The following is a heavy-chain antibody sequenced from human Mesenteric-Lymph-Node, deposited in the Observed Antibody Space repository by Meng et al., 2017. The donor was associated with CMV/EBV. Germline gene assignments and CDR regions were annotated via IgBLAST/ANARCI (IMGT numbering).Heavy chain of an antibody. CDR3: ARVGAAAGTGDY. J-gene: IGHJ4*02. Sequence: LSLTCAASGFTFSSYSMNWVRQAPGKGLEWVSSISSSSSYIYYADSVKGRFTISRDNAKNSLYLQMNSLRAEDTAVYYCARVGAAAGTGDYWGQGTLVTVSS. V-gene: IGHV3-21*01. CDR1: GFTFSSYS. D-gene: IGHD6-13*01. CDR2: ISSSSSYI.